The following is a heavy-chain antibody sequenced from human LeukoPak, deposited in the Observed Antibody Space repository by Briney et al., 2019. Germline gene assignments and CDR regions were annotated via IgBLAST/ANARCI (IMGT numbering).Heavy chain of an antibody. Sequence: PGGSLRLSCTASGFTFGDYAMSWVRQAPGKGLEWVGFIRSNNCGGTTEYAASVKGRFTISRDDSDSIAYLQMNSLKTEDTAVYYCTRGAKAAAGLCDYWGQGTLVTVSS. CDR3: TRGAKAAAGLCDY. D-gene: IGHD6-13*01. V-gene: IGHV3-49*04. CDR2: IRSNNCGGTT. CDR1: GFTFGDYA. J-gene: IGHJ4*02.